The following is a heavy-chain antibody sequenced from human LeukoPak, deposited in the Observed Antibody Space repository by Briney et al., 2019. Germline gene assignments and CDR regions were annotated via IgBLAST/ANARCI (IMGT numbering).Heavy chain of an antibody. Sequence: SETLSLTCAVYGGSFSGYYWSWIRQPPGKGLEWIGEINHSGSTNYNPSLKSRVTISVDTSKNQFSLRLSSVTAADTAMYYCARAGELTEFDYWGQGTLVTVSS. CDR3: ARAGELTEFDY. CDR2: INHSGST. J-gene: IGHJ4*02. V-gene: IGHV4-34*01. D-gene: IGHD1-7*01. CDR1: GGSFSGYY.